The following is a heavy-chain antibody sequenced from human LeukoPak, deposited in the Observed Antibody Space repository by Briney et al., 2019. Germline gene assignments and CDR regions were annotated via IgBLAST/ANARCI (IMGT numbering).Heavy chain of an antibody. CDR2: INHSGST. CDR3: ARGGCSGGSCYSV. Sequence: SETLSLTCAVYGGSFSGYYWSWIRQPPGKGLEWIGEINHSGSTNYNPSLKSRVTISVDTSKNLFSLKLSSVTAADTAVYYCARGGCSGGSCYSVWGQGTLVTVSS. CDR1: GGSFSGYY. D-gene: IGHD2-15*01. J-gene: IGHJ4*02. V-gene: IGHV4-34*01.